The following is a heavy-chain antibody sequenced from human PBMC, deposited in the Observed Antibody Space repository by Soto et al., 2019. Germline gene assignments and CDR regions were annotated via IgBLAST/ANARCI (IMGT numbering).Heavy chain of an antibody. CDR1: GGSFSGYY. J-gene: IGHJ4*02. CDR3: TRAPYYDHFDY. CDR2: INHSGST. D-gene: IGHD3-22*01. V-gene: IGHV4-34*01. Sequence: SETLSLTCAVYGGSFSGYYWNWIRQPPGKGLEWIGEINHSGSTNYNPSLKSRVTISVDTSKNQFSLKLSSVTAADTAVYYCTRAPYYDHFDYWGQGTLVTVSS.